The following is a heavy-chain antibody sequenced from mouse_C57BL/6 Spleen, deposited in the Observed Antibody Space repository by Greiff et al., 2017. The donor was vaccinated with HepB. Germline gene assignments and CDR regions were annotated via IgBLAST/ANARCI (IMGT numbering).Heavy chain of an antibody. CDR1: GYTFTDYY. Sequence: QVHVKQSGAELVRPGASVKLSCKASGYTFTDYYINWVKQRPGQGLEWIARIYPGSGNTYYNEKFKGKATLTAEKSSSTAYMQLSSLTAEDSAFYFCARYYYGSRGYFDVWGTGTTVTVSS. J-gene: IGHJ1*03. D-gene: IGHD1-1*01. V-gene: IGHV1-76*01. CDR3: ARYYYGSRGYFDV. CDR2: IYPGSGNT.